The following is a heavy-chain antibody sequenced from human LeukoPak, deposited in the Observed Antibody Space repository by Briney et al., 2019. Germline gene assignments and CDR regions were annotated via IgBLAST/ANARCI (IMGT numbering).Heavy chain of an antibody. V-gene: IGHV4-59*01. Sequence: SETLSLTCTVSGGSITGYYWSWIRQPPGQGLEWIGYIYDSGSTDYKPSLKSRVTISVDTSKNQFSLKLTSVTAADTAVYYCARGRGQPDYDSSGYFDYWGQGSLVTVSS. CDR1: GGSITGYY. D-gene: IGHD3-22*01. CDR2: IYDSGST. CDR3: ARGRGQPDYDSSGYFDY. J-gene: IGHJ4*02.